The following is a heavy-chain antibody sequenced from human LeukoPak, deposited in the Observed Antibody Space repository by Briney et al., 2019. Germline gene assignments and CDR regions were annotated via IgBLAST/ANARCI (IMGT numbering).Heavy chain of an antibody. CDR3: ARDLLGGATRNWFDP. CDR2: ISISSSTI. CDR1: GFTFSSYS. V-gene: IGHV3-48*01. J-gene: IGHJ5*02. Sequence: GGSLRLSCAASGFTFSSYSMNWVRQAPGKGREWGSYISISSSTIYYADSVKGRFTISRDNAKNSLYLQMNSLRAEDTAVYYCARDLLGGATRNWFDPWGQGTLVTVSS. D-gene: IGHD1-26*01.